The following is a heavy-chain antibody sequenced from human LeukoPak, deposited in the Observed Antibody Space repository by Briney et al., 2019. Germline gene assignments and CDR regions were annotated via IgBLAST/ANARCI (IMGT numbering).Heavy chain of an antibody. CDR1: GFTVSSNY. CDR3: ARPSYSSGWYALDY. Sequence: GGSLRLSCAASGFTVSSNYMSWVRQAPGKGLEWVSVIYSGGSTYYADSVKGRFTISRDNSKNTLYLQMNSLRAEDTAVYYCARPSYSSGWYALDYWGQGTLVTVSS. CDR2: IYSGGST. V-gene: IGHV3-53*01. J-gene: IGHJ4*02. D-gene: IGHD6-19*01.